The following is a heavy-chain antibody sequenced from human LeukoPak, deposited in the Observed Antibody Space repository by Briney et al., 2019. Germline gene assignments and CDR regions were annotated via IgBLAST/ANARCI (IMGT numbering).Heavy chain of an antibody. V-gene: IGHV3-48*03. D-gene: IGHD3-22*01. Sequence: PGGSLRLSCAASGFTFYSYDMNWVRQAPGKGLVWISYNSRAGRTIYYADSVKGRFTISRDNAENSLYLQMTSLRAEDTAVYYCASQYYSDSTGYYNSDWFDPWGQGTLVTVSS. J-gene: IGHJ5*02. CDR1: GFTFYSYD. CDR2: NSRAGRTI. CDR3: ASQYYSDSTGYYNSDWFDP.